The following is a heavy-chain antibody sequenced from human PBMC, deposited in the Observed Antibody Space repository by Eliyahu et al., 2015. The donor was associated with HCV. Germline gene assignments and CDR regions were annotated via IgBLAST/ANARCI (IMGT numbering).Heavy chain of an antibody. V-gene: IGHV1-18*01. CDR1: GYTFTSYG. Sequence: QVQLVQSGAEVKKPGASVKVSCKASGYTFTSYGISWVRQAPGQGLEWMGWISAYNGNTNXAQKLQGRVTMTTDTSTSTAYMELRSLRSDDTAVYYCARSQQLVSDRYYYYYGMDVWGQGTTVTVSS. CDR3: ARSQQLVSDRYYYYYGMDV. J-gene: IGHJ6*02. CDR2: ISAYNGNT. D-gene: IGHD2-8*01.